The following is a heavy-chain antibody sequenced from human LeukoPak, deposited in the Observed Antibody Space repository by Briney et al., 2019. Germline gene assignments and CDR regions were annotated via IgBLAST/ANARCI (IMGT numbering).Heavy chain of an antibody. J-gene: IGHJ4*02. CDR2: INWNGGST. Sequence: GGSLRLSCAASGFTFDDYGMSWVRQAPGKGPEWVSGINWNGGSTGYADSVKGRFTISRDNAKNSLYLQMNSLRAEDTALYYCARDFRRLGATIQGAFDYWGQGTLVTVSS. V-gene: IGHV3-20*04. CDR3: ARDFRRLGATIQGAFDY. D-gene: IGHD1-26*01. CDR1: GFTFDDYG.